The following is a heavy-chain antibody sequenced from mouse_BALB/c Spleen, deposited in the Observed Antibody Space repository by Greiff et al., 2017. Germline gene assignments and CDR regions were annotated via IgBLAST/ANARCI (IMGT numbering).Heavy chain of an antibody. V-gene: IGHV6-6*02. CDR2: IRLKSNNYAT. J-gene: IGHJ3*01. D-gene: IGHD2-2*01. CDR1: GFTFSNYW. Sequence: EVKVEESGGGLVQPGGSMKLSCVASGFTFSNYWMNWVRQSPEKGLEWVAEIRLKSNNYATHYAESVKGRFTISRDDSKSSVYLQMNNLRAEDTGIYYCTPIYYGYDGFAYWGQGTLVTVSA. CDR3: TPIYYGYDGFAY.